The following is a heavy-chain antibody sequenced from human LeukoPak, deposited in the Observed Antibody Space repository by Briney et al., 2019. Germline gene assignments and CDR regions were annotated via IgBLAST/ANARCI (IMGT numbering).Heavy chain of an antibody. V-gene: IGHV4-59*01. Sequence: PSETLSLTCTVSGGSISSYYWSWIRQPPGKGLEWIGYIYYSGSTNYNPSLKSRVTISVDTSKNQFSLKLSSVTAADTAVYYCARGGVVPAAYYYYMDVWGKGTTVTVSS. CDR1: GGSISSYY. CDR2: IYYSGST. D-gene: IGHD2-2*01. CDR3: ARGGVVPAAYYYYMDV. J-gene: IGHJ6*03.